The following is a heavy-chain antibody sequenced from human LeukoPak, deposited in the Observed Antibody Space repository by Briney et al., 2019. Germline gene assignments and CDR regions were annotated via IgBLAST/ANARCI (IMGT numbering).Heavy chain of an antibody. CDR2: ISWNSGGI. Sequence: PGRSLRLSCAASGFTFDDYAMHWVRQAPGKGLEWVSGISWNSGGIGYADSVKGRFTISRDNAKNSLYLQMNSLRAEDTALYYCAKDPLQGWWDPYFGYWGQGTLVTVSS. CDR3: AKDPLQGWWDPYFGY. J-gene: IGHJ4*02. V-gene: IGHV3-9*01. D-gene: IGHD1-26*01. CDR1: GFTFDDYA.